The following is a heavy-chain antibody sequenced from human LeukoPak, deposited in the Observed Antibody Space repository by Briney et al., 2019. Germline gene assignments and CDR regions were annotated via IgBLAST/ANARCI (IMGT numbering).Heavy chain of an antibody. CDR2: IYSGGNT. V-gene: IGHV3-53*01. J-gene: IGHJ4*02. CDR3: ARARNNYFDY. Sequence: GGSLRLSCAASGFTFSSHWMSWVRQAPGKGLEWVSVIYSGGNTYYADSVKGRFTISRDNSKNTLYLQMNSLRAEDTAVYYCARARNNYFDYWGQGTLVTVSS. CDR1: GFTFSSHW.